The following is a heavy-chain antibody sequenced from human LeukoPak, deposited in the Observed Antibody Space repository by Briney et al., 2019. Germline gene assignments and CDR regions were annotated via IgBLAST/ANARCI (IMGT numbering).Heavy chain of an antibody. J-gene: IGHJ4*02. CDR2: IIPIFGSS. D-gene: IGHD2-2*03. V-gene: IGHV1-69*13. CDR1: GGTFNNYA. CDR3: ARVLDIGFDY. Sequence: SVKVSCKASGGTFNNYAINWVRQAPGQGLEWMGGIIPIFGSSNYAQKFQGRVTVTADESTTTAYMELSSLRSDDTAVYYCARVLDIGFDYWGQGTLVTVSS.